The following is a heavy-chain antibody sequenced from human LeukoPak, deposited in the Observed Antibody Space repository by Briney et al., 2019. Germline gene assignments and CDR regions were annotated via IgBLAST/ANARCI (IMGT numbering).Heavy chain of an antibody. CDR2: IYYSGST. Sequence: PSETLSLTCTVSGDSISSGNYYWSWIRQPPGKGLEWIGYIYYSGSTSYKPSLKSRVTISVDTSKNQFSLKLRSVTAADTAVYYCARETSQKGAHYMDVWGKGTTVTISS. V-gene: IGHV4-61*01. CDR3: ARETSQKGAHYMDV. J-gene: IGHJ6*03. D-gene: IGHD3-16*01. CDR1: GDSISSGNYY.